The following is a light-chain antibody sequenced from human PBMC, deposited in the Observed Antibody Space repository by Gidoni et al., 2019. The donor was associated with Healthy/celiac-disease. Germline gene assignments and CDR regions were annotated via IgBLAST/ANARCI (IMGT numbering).Light chain of an antibody. J-gene: IGLJ2*01. CDR1: SSNIGAGYD. Sequence: QSVLTQPPSVSGAPGQRVTISCPGSSSNIGAGYDVHWYQQLPGTAPKLLIYGNSNRPSGVPDRFSGSKSGTSASLAITGRQAEDEADYYCQSYDSSLSGSRGVFGGGTKLTVL. V-gene: IGLV1-40*01. CDR3: QSYDSSLSGSRGV. CDR2: GNS.